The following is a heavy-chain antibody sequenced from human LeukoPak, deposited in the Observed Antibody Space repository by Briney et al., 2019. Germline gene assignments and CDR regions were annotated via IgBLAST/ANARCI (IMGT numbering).Heavy chain of an antibody. J-gene: IGHJ4*02. CDR1: GFTFSSYG. CDR2: IWYDGSNK. CDR3: ATQQGGNPEY. V-gene: IGHV3-33*01. D-gene: IGHD1-14*01. Sequence: GRSLRLSCAASGFTFSSYGMHWVRQAPGKGLEWVAVIWYDGSNKYYADSVKGRFTISRDNSKNMLYLQVNSLRAEDTAVYYCATQQGGNPEYWGQGTLVTVSS.